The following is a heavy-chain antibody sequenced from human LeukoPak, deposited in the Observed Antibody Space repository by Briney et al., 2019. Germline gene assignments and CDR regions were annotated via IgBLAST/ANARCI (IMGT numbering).Heavy chain of an antibody. CDR2: INHSGST. CDR3: ARGGPTVSY. J-gene: IGHJ4*02. D-gene: IGHD4-17*01. V-gene: IGHV4-34*01. Sequence: SETLSLTCTVSGGSISSYYWSWIRQPPGKGLEWIGEINHSGSTNYNPSLKSRVTISVDTSENQFSLKLSSVTAADTAVYYCARGGPTVSYWGQGTLVTVSS. CDR1: GGSISSYY.